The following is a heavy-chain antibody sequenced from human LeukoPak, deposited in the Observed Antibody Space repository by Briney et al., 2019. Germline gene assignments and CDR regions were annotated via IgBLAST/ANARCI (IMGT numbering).Heavy chain of an antibody. J-gene: IGHJ4*02. CDR1: GGSFSGYY. D-gene: IGHD6-13*01. CDR3: ARGQGIAGY. Sequence: SETLSLTCAVYGGSFSGYYWSWIRQPPGKGLEWIGEINHSGSTNYNPSLKSRVTISVDTSKNQFSLKLSSVTAADTAVYYCARGQGIAGYWGQGTLVTVSS. V-gene: IGHV4-34*01. CDR2: INHSGST.